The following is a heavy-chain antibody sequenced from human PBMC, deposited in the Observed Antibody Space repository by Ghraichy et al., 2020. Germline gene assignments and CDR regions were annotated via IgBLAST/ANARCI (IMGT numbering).Heavy chain of an antibody. J-gene: IGHJ5*02. D-gene: IGHD3-22*01. CDR2: IYYSGST. CDR3: ARWYYYDSSGWNWFDP. V-gene: IGHV4-59*01. CDR1: GGSISSYY. Sequence: SETLSLTCTVSGGSISSYYWSWIRQPPGKGLEWIGYIYYSGSTNYNPSLKSRVTISVDTSKNQFSLKLSSVTAADTAVYYCARWYYYDSSGWNWFDPWGQGTLVTVSS.